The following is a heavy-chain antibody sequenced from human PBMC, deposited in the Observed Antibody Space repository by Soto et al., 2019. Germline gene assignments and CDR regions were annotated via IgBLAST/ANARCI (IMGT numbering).Heavy chain of an antibody. J-gene: IGHJ4*02. Sequence: GWSLRLSCAASGFTFSRYWMTWVRQAPGKGLEWVANIKQDGSEIYYVDSVKGRFTISRDNAENSLYLQMNSLRVEDTAVYYCARDPVCSGGSCYDYWGQGTLVTVSS. CDR1: GFTFSRYW. CDR3: ARDPVCSGGSCYDY. D-gene: IGHD2-15*01. V-gene: IGHV3-7*01. CDR2: IKQDGSEI.